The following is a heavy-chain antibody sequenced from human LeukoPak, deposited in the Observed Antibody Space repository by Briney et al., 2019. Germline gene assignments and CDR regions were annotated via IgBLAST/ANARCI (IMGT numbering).Heavy chain of an antibody. CDR2: IYYSGST. J-gene: IGHJ4*02. V-gene: IGHV4-59*12. Sequence: PSETLSLTCTGSGGSISSYYWSWIRQPPGKGLEWIGYIYYSGSTNYNPSLKSRVTISVDASKNQFSLKLSSVTAADTDVYYCAREEAMATGFDYWGQGTLVTVSS. CDR3: AREEAMATGFDY. CDR1: GGSISSYY. D-gene: IGHD5-18*01.